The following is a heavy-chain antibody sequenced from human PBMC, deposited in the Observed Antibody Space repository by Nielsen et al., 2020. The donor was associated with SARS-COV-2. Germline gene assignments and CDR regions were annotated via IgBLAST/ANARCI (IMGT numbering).Heavy chain of an antibody. J-gene: IGHJ6*02. V-gene: IGHV3-13*04. CDR2: IDSSGNT. D-gene: IGHD5-18*01. CDR1: GFTFSNYD. CDR3: SRLPHGYTYGRYYYHGMDV. Sequence: LSLTCAASGFTFSNYDMHWVRQGAGKGLEWVSSIDSSGNTYYADSVKGRFTISRENAKNSFYPQLSSLRAGDTAVYYCSRLPHGYTYGRYYYHGMDVWGQGTTVTVSS.